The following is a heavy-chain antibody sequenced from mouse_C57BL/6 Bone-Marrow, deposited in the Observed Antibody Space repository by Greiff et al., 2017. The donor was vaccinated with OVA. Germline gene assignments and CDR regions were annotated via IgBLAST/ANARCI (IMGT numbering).Heavy chain of an antibody. V-gene: IGHV1-19*01. D-gene: IGHD2-2*01. Sequence: VQLQQSGPVLVKPGASVKMSCKASGYTFTDYYMNWVKQSHGKSLEWIGVINPYNGGTSYNQKFKGKATLTVDKSSSTAYMELNSLTSEDSAVYYCARAGGYPYAMDYWGQGTSVTVSS. J-gene: IGHJ4*01. CDR3: ARAGGYPYAMDY. CDR2: INPYNGGT. CDR1: GYTFTDYY.